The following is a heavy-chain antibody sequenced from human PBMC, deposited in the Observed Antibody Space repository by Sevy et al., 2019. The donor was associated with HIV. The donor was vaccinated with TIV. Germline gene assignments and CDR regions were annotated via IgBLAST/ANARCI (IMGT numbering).Heavy chain of an antibody. J-gene: IGHJ5*02. D-gene: IGHD2-15*01. Sequence: ASVKVSCKVSGYTLTELSIHWVRQAPGKGLEWMGGFDPGSGATVYAQKFQGRVTMTEDTSTDTGYMELSSLTSDDTAVYYCATVGLRYFSGASSYQEDWFDPWGQGTLVTVSS. V-gene: IGHV1-24*01. CDR1: GYTLTELS. CDR2: FDPGSGAT. CDR3: ATVGLRYFSGASSYQEDWFDP.